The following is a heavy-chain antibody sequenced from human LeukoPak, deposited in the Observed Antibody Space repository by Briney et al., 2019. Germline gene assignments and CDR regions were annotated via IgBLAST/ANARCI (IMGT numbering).Heavy chain of an antibody. J-gene: IGHJ3*02. D-gene: IGHD6-6*01. CDR2: TNHSGST. V-gene: IGHV4-34*01. CDR3: ARTVYSSSSDAFDI. CDR1: GGSFSGYY. Sequence: PSETLSLTCAVYGGSFSGYYWSWIRQPPGKGLEWIGETNHSGSTNYNPSLKSRVTISVDTSKNQFSLKLSSVTAADTAVYYCARTVYSSSSDAFDIWGQGTMVTVSS.